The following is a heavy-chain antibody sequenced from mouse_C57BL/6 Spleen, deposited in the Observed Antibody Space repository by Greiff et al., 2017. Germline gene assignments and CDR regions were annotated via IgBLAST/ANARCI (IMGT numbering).Heavy chain of an antibody. J-gene: IGHJ3*01. D-gene: IGHD1-1*01. V-gene: IGHV1-61*01. CDR1: GYTFTSYW. CDR3: ARSYYYGSSRFAY. CDR2: IYPSDSET. Sequence: QVQLKQPGAELVRPGSSVKLSCKASGYTFTSYWMDWVKQRPGQGLEWIGNIYPSDSETHYNQKFKDKATLTVDKSSSTAYMQLSSLTSEDSAVYYCARSYYYGSSRFAYWGQGTLVTVSA.